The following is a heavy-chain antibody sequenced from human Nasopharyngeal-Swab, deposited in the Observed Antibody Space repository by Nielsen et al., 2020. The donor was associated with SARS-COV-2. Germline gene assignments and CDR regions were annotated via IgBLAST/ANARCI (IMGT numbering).Heavy chain of an antibody. V-gene: IGHV3-23*01. Sequence: GGSLRPSGGPSGFTFSSYTMSWVRHAPGRGRGWVSAITGSGDATNYADSVRGRLTISRDNSKSTLYLQMNSLRAEDTAEYFCAKEGVRLNGIDAWGQGTTVTVSS. CDR3: AKEGVRLNGIDA. D-gene: IGHD3-16*01. CDR1: GFTFSSYT. J-gene: IGHJ6*02. CDR2: ITGSGDAT.